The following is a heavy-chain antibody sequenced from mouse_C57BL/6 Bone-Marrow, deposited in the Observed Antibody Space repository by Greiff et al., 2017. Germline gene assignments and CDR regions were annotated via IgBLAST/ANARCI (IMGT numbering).Heavy chain of an antibody. CDR1: GYTFTSYW. CDR3: TRKTTAGTGPYAMDY. J-gene: IGHJ4*01. Sequence: EVQLQQSGTVLARPGASVKMSCKTSGYTFTSYWMHWVQQRPGKGLEWIGAIYPGNSDTSYNQKFKGKAKLTAVPSASTAYMELSSLTNEDSAVYYCTRKTTAGTGPYAMDYWGQGTSVTVSS. CDR2: IYPGNSDT. V-gene: IGHV1-5*01. D-gene: IGHD4-1*01.